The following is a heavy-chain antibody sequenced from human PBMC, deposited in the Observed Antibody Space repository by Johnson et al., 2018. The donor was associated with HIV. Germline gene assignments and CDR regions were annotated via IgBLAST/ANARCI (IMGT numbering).Heavy chain of an antibody. Sequence: QVQLVESGGGVVQPGRSLRLSCAASGFTFSSFGMHWVRQAPGKGLEWVAVVSDHGRTTYFVDSVKGRFTISRDNSMNTLYLQMNNLRPEDTALYYCAKEGSSSPWAFDIWGQGTMVTVSS. CDR2: VSDHGRTT. V-gene: IGHV3-30*18. CDR3: AKEGSSSPWAFDI. J-gene: IGHJ3*02. D-gene: IGHD2-15*01. CDR1: GFTFSSFG.